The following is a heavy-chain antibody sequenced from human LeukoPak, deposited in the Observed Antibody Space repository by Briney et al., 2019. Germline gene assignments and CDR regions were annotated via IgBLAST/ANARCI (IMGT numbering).Heavy chain of an antibody. CDR3: AKDPAAAATPYFDY. CDR2: IRYDGSNK. CDR1: GFTFSSYG. V-gene: IGHV3-30*02. Sequence: GGSLRLSCAASGFTFSSYGMHWVRQAPGKGLEWVAFIRYDGSNKYYADSVKGRFTISRDNSKNTLYLQMNSLRAEDTAVYYCAKDPAAAATPYFDYWGQGTLVTVSS. D-gene: IGHD6-13*01. J-gene: IGHJ4*02.